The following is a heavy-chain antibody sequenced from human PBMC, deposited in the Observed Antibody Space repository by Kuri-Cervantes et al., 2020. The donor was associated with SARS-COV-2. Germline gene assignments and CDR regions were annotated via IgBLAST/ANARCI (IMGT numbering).Heavy chain of an antibody. D-gene: IGHD1-26*01. Sequence: LSLTCAASVFTFSSYAMSWVRQAPGKGLEWVSYISSSSSTIYYADSVKGRFTISRDNAKNSLYLQMNSLRDEDTAVYYCASGVYEEWELPGEDYWGQGTLVTVSS. CDR3: ASGVYEEWELPGEDY. CDR2: ISSSSSTI. J-gene: IGHJ4*02. V-gene: IGHV3-48*02. CDR1: VFTFSSYA.